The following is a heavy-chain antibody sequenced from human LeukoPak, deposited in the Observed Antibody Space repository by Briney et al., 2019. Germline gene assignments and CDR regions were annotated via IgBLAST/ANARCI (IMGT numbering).Heavy chain of an antibody. D-gene: IGHD6-19*01. CDR2: INSDGSRT. CDR3: ARPETQYSSGLDGFDI. CDR1: GFTFSTYW. J-gene: IGHJ3*02. V-gene: IGHV3-74*01. Sequence: LPGGSLRLSCAASGFTFSTYWMHWVRQAPGKGLVWVSRINSDGSRTTYADSVKGRFTISRDNAKNTLYLQMNSLRTEDTAVYYCARPETQYSSGLDGFDIWGQGTMVTVPS.